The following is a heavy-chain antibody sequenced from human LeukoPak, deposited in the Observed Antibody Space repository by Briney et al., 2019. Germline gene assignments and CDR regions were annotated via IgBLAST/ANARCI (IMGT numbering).Heavy chain of an antibody. V-gene: IGHV4-4*02. J-gene: IGHJ4*02. CDR1: GGSISSSNW. CDR2: IYHSGST. D-gene: IGHD3-22*01. CDR3: ARERYYYDSSGSYFDY. Sequence: SETLSLTCAVSGGSISSSNWWSWVRQPPGKGLEWIGEIYHSGSTNYNPSLKSRVTISVDKSKNQLSLKLGSVTAADTAVYYCARERYYYDSSGSYFDYWGQGTLVTVSS.